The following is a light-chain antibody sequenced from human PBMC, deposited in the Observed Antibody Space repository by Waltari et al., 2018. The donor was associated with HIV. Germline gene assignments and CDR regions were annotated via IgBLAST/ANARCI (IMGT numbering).Light chain of an antibody. Sequence: QSALTQPASVSGSPGQSITISCTGSSNNYVSWYQQHPGKAPKLMVYEVSNRPSGVSNRFSGSKSGNPASLTIFGLQAEDEADYYCSSYTSSSTLVFGGGTKLTVL. CDR3: SSYTSSSTLV. V-gene: IGLV2-14*01. J-gene: IGLJ2*01. CDR2: EVS. CDR1: SNNY.